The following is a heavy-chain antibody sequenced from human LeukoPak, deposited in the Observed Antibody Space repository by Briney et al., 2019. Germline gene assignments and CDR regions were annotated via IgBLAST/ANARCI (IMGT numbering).Heavy chain of an antibody. CDR1: GYTFTGYY. V-gene: IGHV1-3*03. Sequence: ASVKVSCKASGYTFTGYYMHWVRQAPGQRLEWMGWINAGNGNTKYSQEFQGRVTITRDTSASTAYMELSSLRSEDMAVYYCARWVSTVYAFDIWGQGTMVTVSS. D-gene: IGHD4-17*01. J-gene: IGHJ3*02. CDR3: ARWVSTVYAFDI. CDR2: INAGNGNT.